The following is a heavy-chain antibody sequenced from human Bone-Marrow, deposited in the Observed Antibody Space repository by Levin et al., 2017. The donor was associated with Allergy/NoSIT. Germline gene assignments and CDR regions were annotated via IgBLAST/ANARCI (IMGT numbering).Heavy chain of an antibody. CDR2: IKEDGTVK. J-gene: IGHJ4*02. Sequence: GESLKISCVASGFTFSDYWMSWVRQTPGKGLEWVANIKEDGTVKYYVDSVKGRFIISRDNVKNSLFLQMNSLTVEDTAVYYCARGGYCRGSTCYSLYYWGQGTLVPVSS. V-gene: IGHV3-7*04. CDR3: ARGGYCRGSTCYSLYY. CDR1: GFTFSDYW. D-gene: IGHD2-15*01.